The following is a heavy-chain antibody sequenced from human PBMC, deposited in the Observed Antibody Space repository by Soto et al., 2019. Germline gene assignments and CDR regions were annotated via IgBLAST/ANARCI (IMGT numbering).Heavy chain of an antibody. D-gene: IGHD3-10*01. V-gene: IGHV1-46*03. J-gene: IGHJ6*03. CDR1: GYTFTSYY. CDR2: INHSGGST. CDR3: ASRRYYYGSGSYYYMDV. Sequence: QVQLVQSGAEVKKPGASVKVSCKASGYTFTSYYMHWVRQAPGQGLEWMGIINHSGGSTSYAQKFQGRVTMTRDTSTSTVYMELSSLRSEDTAVYYCASRRYYYGSGSYYYMDVWGKGTTVTVSS.